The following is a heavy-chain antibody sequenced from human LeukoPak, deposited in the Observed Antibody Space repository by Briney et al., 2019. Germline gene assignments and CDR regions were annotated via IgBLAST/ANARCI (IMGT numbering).Heavy chain of an antibody. D-gene: IGHD6-13*01. CDR3: ARVEAAAAFDY. J-gene: IGHJ4*02. Sequence: GGSLRLSCAASGFTFNDYYMSWIRQAPGKGLEWVSYISSSGSTIYYADSVKGRFTISRDNAKNSLYLQMNSLRAEDTAVYYCARVEAAAAFDYWGQGTLVTVSS. CDR2: ISSSGSTI. V-gene: IGHV3-11*01. CDR1: GFTFNDYY.